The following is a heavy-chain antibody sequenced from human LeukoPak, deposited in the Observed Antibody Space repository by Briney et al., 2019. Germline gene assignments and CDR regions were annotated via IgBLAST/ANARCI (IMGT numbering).Heavy chain of an antibody. CDR1: GGSISSGDYY. CDR3: ARVEYCSSTSCYFDY. V-gene: IGHV4-30-4*01. CDR2: IYYSGST. J-gene: IGHJ4*02. Sequence: SETLSLTCTVSGGSISSGDYYWSWLRQPPGKGLEWIGYIYYSGSTYYNPSLKSRVTISVDTSKNQFSLKLSSVTAADTAVYYCARVEYCSSTSCYFDYWGQGTLVTVSS. D-gene: IGHD2-2*01.